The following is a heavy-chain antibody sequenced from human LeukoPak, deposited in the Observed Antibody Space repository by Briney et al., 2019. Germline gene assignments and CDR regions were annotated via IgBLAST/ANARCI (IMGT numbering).Heavy chain of an antibody. CDR3: ARGFYSSGWERPVDY. Sequence: ASVEVSCKASGYTFTGYYMHWVRQAPGQGLEWMGWINPNSGGTNYAQKFQGRVTMTRDTSISTAYMELSRLRSDDTAVYYCARGFYSSGWERPVDYWGQGTLVTVSS. V-gene: IGHV1-2*02. CDR2: INPNSGGT. J-gene: IGHJ4*02. D-gene: IGHD6-19*01. CDR1: GYTFTGYY.